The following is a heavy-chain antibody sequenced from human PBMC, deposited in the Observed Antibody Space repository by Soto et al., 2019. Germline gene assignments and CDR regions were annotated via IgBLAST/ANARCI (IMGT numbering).Heavy chain of an antibody. CDR2: MNPNSGNT. V-gene: IGHV1-8*01. D-gene: IGHD2-15*01. Sequence: ASVKVSCKASGYTFTSYDINWVRQATGQGLEWMGWMNPNSGNTGYAQKFQGRVTMTRNTSISTAYMELSSLRSEDTAVYYCARGRDIVVVVAAVVDYWGQGTLVTVSS. J-gene: IGHJ4*02. CDR1: GYTFTSYD. CDR3: ARGRDIVVVVAAVVDY.